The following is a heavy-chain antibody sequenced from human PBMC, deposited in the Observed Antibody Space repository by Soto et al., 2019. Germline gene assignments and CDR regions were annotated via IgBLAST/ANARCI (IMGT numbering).Heavy chain of an antibody. CDR2: IYYSGST. V-gene: IGHV4-31*03. J-gene: IGHJ6*02. CDR3: VRVRDSITLV. CDR1: GGSISSGGYY. Sequence: SETLSLTCTVSGGSISSGGYYWSWIRQHPGKGLEWIGYIYYSGSTYYNPSLKSRVTISVDTSKNQFSLKLSSVTAADTAVYYCVRVRDSITLVWGQGTTVTVSS. D-gene: IGHD3-10*01.